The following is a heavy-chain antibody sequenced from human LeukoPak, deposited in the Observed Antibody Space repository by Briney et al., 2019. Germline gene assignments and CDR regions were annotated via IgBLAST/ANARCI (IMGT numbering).Heavy chain of an antibody. D-gene: IGHD2-15*01. CDR2: INHSGST. Sequence: SETLSLTCAVYGGSFSGHYWSWIRQPPGKGLEWIGEINHSGSTNYNPSLKSRVTISVGTSKNQFSLKLSSVTAADTAVYYCARSPPRVYCSGGSCYSLDWFDPWGQGTLVTVSS. V-gene: IGHV4-34*01. J-gene: IGHJ5*02. CDR1: GGSFSGHY. CDR3: ARSPPRVYCSGGSCYSLDWFDP.